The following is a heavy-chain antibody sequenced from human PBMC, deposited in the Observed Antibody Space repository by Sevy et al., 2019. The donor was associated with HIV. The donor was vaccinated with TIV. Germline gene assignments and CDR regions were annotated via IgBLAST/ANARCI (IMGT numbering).Heavy chain of an antibody. Sequence: SETLSLTCAVSGYSISSGYYWGWIRQPPGKGLEWIGSIYHSGSTYYNPSLKSRVTISVDTSKNQFSLKLSSVTAADTAVYYCARVGDVVVVAATQYYFDYWGQRTLVTVSS. CDR3: ARVGDVVVVAATQYYFDY. CDR2: IYHSGST. D-gene: IGHD2-15*01. CDR1: GYSISSGYY. J-gene: IGHJ4*02. V-gene: IGHV4-38-2*01.